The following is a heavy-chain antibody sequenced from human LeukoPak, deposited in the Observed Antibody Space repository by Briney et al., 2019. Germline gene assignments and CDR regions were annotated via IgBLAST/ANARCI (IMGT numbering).Heavy chain of an antibody. V-gene: IGHV3-15*01. CDR1: GFTFSNAW. Sequence: GGSLRLSCAASGFTFSNAWMSWVRQAPGKGLEWVGRIKSKTDGGTTDYAAPVKGRFTISRDDSKNTLYLQMNSLKTEDAAVYYCTFRLPDYYYYYMDVWGKGTTVTVSS. J-gene: IGHJ6*03. CDR2: IKSKTDGGTT. CDR3: TFRLPDYYYYYMDV. D-gene: IGHD2-2*01.